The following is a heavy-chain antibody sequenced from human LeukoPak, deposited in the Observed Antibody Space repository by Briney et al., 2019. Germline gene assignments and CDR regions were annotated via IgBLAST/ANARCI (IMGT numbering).Heavy chain of an antibody. V-gene: IGHV3-74*01. J-gene: IGHJ6*01. CDR3: VRDCVILVRGGGCLDV. Sequence: GGSLRLSCAASGLTYSNHWKHCVRQPPGKALAWVSRINTDGSSTRYAHPEKSRHTIPRHNPKNTLYLQMNSLRAEDTAVYYCVRDCVILVRGGGCLDVWGQGTTVTVSS. CDR1: GLTYSNHW. D-gene: IGHD3-10*01. CDR2: INTDGSST.